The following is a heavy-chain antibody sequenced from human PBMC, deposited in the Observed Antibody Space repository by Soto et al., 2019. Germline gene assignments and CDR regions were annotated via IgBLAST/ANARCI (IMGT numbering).Heavy chain of an antibody. Sequence: QVQLQESGPGLVKPSQTLSLTCTVSGGSISSGGYYWSWIRQHPGKGLEWIGYIYYSGSTYYNPSLKSRVTISVDTSKNQFSLKLSSVTAADTAVYYCAREGRYCSGGSCDPEGAFDIWGQGTMVTVSS. D-gene: IGHD2-15*01. CDR2: IYYSGST. V-gene: IGHV4-31*03. CDR1: GGSISSGGYY. J-gene: IGHJ3*02. CDR3: AREGRYCSGGSCDPEGAFDI.